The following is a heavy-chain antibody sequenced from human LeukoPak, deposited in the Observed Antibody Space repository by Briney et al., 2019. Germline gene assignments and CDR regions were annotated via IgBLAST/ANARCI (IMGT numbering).Heavy chain of an antibody. V-gene: IGHV4-38-2*02. CDR2: IYHSGST. Sequence: SETLSLTCSVSGYSISSGYYWGWIRQPPGKGLEWIGSIYHSGSTDYNPSLKSRVTISVDTSKNQFSLKLSSVTAADTAVYYCARDYPQTNWFDPWGQGTLVTVSS. CDR3: ARDYPQTNWFDP. CDR1: GYSISSGYY. J-gene: IGHJ5*02.